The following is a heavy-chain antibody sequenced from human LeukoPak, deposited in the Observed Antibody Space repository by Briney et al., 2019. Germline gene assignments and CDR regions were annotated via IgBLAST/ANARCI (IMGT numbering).Heavy chain of an antibody. J-gene: IGHJ4*02. CDR2: ISWNSGSI. CDR1: GFTFDNYA. D-gene: IGHD1-26*01. Sequence: QPGGSLRLSCAASGFTFDNYAMHWVRQAPGKGLEWVSGISWNSGSIGYADSVKGRFTISRDNAKNSLYLQMNSLRAEDTALYYCAKDMGKVGARGFDYWGQGTLVTVSS. V-gene: IGHV3-9*01. CDR3: AKDMGKVGARGFDY.